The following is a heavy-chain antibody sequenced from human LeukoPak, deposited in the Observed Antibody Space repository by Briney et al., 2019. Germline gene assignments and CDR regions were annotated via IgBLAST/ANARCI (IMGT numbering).Heavy chain of an antibody. J-gene: IGHJ4*02. Sequence: GGSLRLSCAASGFTLDDYAMHWVRQAPGKGLEWVSGISWNSGSIGYADSVKGRFTISRDNAKNSLYLQMNSLRAEDTALYYCAKDIIDTVSGSYFSYWGQGTLVTVSS. CDR1: GFTLDDYA. V-gene: IGHV3-9*01. CDR3: AKDIIDTVSGSYFSY. D-gene: IGHD1-26*01. CDR2: ISWNSGSI.